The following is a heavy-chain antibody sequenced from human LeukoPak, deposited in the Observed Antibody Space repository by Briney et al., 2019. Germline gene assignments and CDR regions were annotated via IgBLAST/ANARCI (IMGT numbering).Heavy chain of an antibody. V-gene: IGHV1-69*06. CDR3: ARVLRGKTSGPHRYLDL. Sequence: SVKVSCKAPGGTFRTYGVSWVRQAPGQGLEWMGGIITIFDTANYAQKFQGRVTITADNSATTVYMEVISLTSEDTAVNSRARVLRGKTSGPHRYLDLWGRGTLVTVSS. D-gene: IGHD1-1*01. J-gene: IGHJ2*01. CDR1: GGTFRTYG. CDR2: IITIFDTA.